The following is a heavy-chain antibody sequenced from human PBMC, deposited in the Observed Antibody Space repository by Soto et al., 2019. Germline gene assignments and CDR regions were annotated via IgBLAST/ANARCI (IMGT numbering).Heavy chain of an antibody. CDR1: GYTFTSYG. V-gene: IGHV1-18*04. CDR2: ISAYNGNT. J-gene: IGHJ6*02. CDR3: ARGEIQLWPYYYYYGMDV. D-gene: IGHD5-18*01. Sequence: ASVKVSCKASGYTFTSYGISWVRQAPEQGLEWMGWISAYNGNTNYAQKLQGRVTMTTDTSTSTAYMELRSLRSDDTAVYYCARGEIQLWPYYYYYGMDVWGQGTTVTVSS.